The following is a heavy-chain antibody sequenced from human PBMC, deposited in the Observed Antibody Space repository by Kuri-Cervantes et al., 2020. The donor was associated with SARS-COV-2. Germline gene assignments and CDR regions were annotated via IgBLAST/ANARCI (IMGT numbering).Heavy chain of an antibody. Sequence: GESLKISCAASGFTFSSYGMHWVRQAPGKGPEWVAVIWYDGSNKYYADSVKGRFTISRDNSKNTLYLQMNSLRAEDTAVYYCAREGVYGDYGNGMDVWGQGTTVTVSS. J-gene: IGHJ6*02. CDR1: GFTFSSYG. D-gene: IGHD4-17*01. V-gene: IGHV3-33*01. CDR3: AREGVYGDYGNGMDV. CDR2: IWYDGSNK.